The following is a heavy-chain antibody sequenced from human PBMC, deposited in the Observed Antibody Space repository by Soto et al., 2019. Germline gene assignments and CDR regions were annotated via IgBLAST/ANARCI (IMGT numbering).Heavy chain of an antibody. CDR1: GGSLTGYY. CDR3: ARHSYYSSPLRFDP. CDR2: IHYSGST. Sequence: PSETLSLTCTVSGGSLTGYYWSWIRQPPGKGPEWIGNIHYSGSTNYNPSLKSRVTISVDMSKNQFSLRLSSVTAAETAVYYCARHSYYSSPLRFDPWGQGTLVTVSS. D-gene: IGHD4-4*01. J-gene: IGHJ5*02. V-gene: IGHV4-59*08.